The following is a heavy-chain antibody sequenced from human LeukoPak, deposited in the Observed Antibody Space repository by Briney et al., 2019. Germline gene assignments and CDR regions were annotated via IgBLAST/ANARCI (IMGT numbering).Heavy chain of an antibody. V-gene: IGHV4-39*07. CDR2: IYYSGST. D-gene: IGHD3-10*01. CDR3: ASAGGWFGELFNLGY. Sequence: SETLSLTCTVSGGSISSSSYYWGWIRQPPGKGLEWIGSIYYSGSTYYNPSLKSRVTISVDTSKNQFSLKLSSVTAADTAVYYCASAGGWFGELFNLGYWGQGTLVTVSS. J-gene: IGHJ4*02. CDR1: GGSISSSSYY.